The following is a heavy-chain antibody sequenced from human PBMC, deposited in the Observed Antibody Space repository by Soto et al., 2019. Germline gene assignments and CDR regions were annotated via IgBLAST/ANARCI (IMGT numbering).Heavy chain of an antibody. D-gene: IGHD3-22*01. CDR1: GGTFSSYA. V-gene: IGHV1-69*13. CDR3: ARGNTMIERDFGY. J-gene: IGHJ4*02. Sequence: GASVKVSCKASGGTFSSYAISWVRQAPGQGLEWMGGIISIFGTANYAQKFQGRVTITADESTSTAYMELSSLRSEDTAVYYRARGNTMIERDFGYWGQGTQVTVSS. CDR2: IISIFGTA.